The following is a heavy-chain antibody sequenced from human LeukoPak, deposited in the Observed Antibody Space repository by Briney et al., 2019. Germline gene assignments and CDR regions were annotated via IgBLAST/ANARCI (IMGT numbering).Heavy chain of an antibody. CDR1: GDSISTYY. D-gene: IGHD3-10*01. Sequence: SETLSLTCTVSGDSISTYYWSWIRQPPGKGLEWIGYIYYRVTSDYNPSLKSRVTISVDTSKNQFSLKLSSVTAADTAVYYCARGRGEGRGIAMVRGVRAPSYNWFDPWGHGTQVTVSS. CDR2: IYYRVTS. J-gene: IGHJ5*02. CDR3: ARGRGEGRGIAMVRGVRAPSYNWFDP. V-gene: IGHV4-59*12.